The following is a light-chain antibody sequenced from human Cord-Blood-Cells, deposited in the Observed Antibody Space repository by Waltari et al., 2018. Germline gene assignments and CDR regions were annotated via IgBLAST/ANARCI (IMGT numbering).Light chain of an antibody. Sequence: QSALTQPASVSGSPGQSITISCTGTSSELGGYNNVSWYQKHQGQAPKLMISDVSNRPSGFSNLFSVTKSGNTASLTISGLQAEDDADYYCSSYTSSSTRVFGAGTKLTVL. CDR2: DVS. V-gene: IGLV2-14*03. CDR3: SSYTSSSTRV. J-gene: IGLJ3*02. CDR1: SSELGGYNN.